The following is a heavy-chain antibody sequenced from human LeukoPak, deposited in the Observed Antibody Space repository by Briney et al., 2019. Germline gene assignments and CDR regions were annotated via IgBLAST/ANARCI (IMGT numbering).Heavy chain of an antibody. V-gene: IGHV5-51*01. J-gene: IGHJ3*02. CDR3: ASGGVGDSLYRLAFDI. CDR2: IWPSDSDT. Sequence: GESLRISCKGSANSFNGQWIAWVRQKPGRGLEWMGIIWPSDSDTRYRPSFEGLIAISADKSLNTAYLQWNSLKASDSAMYYCASGGVGDSLYRLAFDIWGQGTLVTVSS. CDR1: ANSFNGQW. D-gene: IGHD1-26*01.